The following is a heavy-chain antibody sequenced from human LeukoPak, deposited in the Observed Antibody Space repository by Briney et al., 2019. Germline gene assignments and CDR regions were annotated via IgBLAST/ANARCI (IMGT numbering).Heavy chain of an antibody. J-gene: IGHJ4*02. D-gene: IGHD1-26*01. CDR1: GFTFSNAW. CDR2: IKSKTDGGTT. V-gene: IGHV3-15*01. CDR3: TTGYVVGATDFDY. Sequence: PGGSLRLSCAASGFTFSNAWMSWVRQAPGKGLEWVGRIKSKTDGGTTDYAAPVKGRFTISRDDSKNTLYLQMNSLKTEDTAVYYCTTGYVVGATDFDYWGQGTPVTVSS.